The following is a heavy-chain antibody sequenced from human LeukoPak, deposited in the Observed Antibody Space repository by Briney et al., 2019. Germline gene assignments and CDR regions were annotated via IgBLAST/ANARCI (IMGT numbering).Heavy chain of an antibody. V-gene: IGHV4-39*01. CDR1: GGSISSSSYY. CDR2: IYYSGST. Sequence: SETLSLTCTVSGGSISSSSYYWGWIRQPPGKGLEWIGSIYYSGSTYYNPSLKSRVTISVDTSKNQFSLKLSSVTAADTAVYYCARLDYYDSSGYYYGGYNWFDPWGQRTLVTVSS. J-gene: IGHJ5*02. D-gene: IGHD3-22*01. CDR3: ARLDYYDSSGYYYGGYNWFDP.